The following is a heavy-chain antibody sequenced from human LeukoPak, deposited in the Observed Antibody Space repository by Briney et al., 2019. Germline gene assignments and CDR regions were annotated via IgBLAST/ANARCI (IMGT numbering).Heavy chain of an antibody. Sequence: GGSLRLYCAASGFNFNKYDMTWARQAPGKGLEWVSTITGRSDKTYYTDSVKGRFVTSRDNSKDTLYLQMNSLRAEDTALYYCAKGGWLDDLGQGALVTVSS. CDR2: ITGRSDKT. D-gene: IGHD6-19*01. CDR3: AKGGWLDD. V-gene: IGHV3-23*01. J-gene: IGHJ4*02. CDR1: GFNFNKYD.